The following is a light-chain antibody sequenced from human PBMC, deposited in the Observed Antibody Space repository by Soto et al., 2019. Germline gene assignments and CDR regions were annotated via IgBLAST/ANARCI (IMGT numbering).Light chain of an antibody. CDR2: DVS. CDR1: SSDVGGYNY. CDR3: SSYTSSSRV. Sequence: QSALTQPASVSGSPGQSITISGTGTSSDVGGYNYVSWYQQHPGKAPKLMIYDVSNRPSGVSNRFSGSKSGNTASLTISGLQAEDEADYYCSSYTSSSRVFGGGTQLTVL. J-gene: IGLJ2*01. V-gene: IGLV2-14*01.